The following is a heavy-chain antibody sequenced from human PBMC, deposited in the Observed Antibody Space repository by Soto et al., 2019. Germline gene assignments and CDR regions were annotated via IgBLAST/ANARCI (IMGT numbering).Heavy chain of an antibody. Sequence: SETLSLTCTVSGGSISSYYWSWIRQPPGKGLGWIGYIYYSGSTNYNPSLKSRVTISVDTSKNQFSLKLSSVTAADTAVYYCARVMGRSTVAGFDYWGQGTLVTVSS. V-gene: IGHV4-59*01. CDR2: IYYSGST. CDR1: GGSISSYY. J-gene: IGHJ4*02. CDR3: ARVMGRSTVAGFDY. D-gene: IGHD6-19*01.